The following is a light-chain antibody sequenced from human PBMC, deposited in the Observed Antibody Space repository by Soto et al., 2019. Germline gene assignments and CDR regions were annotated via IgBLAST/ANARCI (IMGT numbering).Light chain of an antibody. V-gene: IGLV2-14*01. Sequence: QSVLTQPASVSGSPGQSITISCTGTSSDVGGYKFVSWYQQHPGKAPKLMIYEVSNRPSGVSSRFSGSKSGNTASLTISGLQAEDEADYYCGSYTGSIYVFXXGTKLTVL. CDR1: SSDVGGYKF. CDR2: EVS. CDR3: GSYTGSIYV. J-gene: IGLJ1*01.